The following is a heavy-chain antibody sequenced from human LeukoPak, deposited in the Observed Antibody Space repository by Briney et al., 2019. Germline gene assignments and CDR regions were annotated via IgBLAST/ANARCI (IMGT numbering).Heavy chain of an antibody. CDR2: ISYDGSNK. CDR3: VTAMVSSFDY. V-gene: IGHV3-30-3*01. CDR1: GFTFSSYA. Sequence: GGSLRLSCAASGFTFSSYAMHWVRQAPGKGLEWVAVISYDGSNKYYADSVKGRFTISRDNSKNTLYLQMSSLRAEDTAVYYCVTAMVSSFDYWGQGTLVTVSS. D-gene: IGHD3-10*01. J-gene: IGHJ4*02.